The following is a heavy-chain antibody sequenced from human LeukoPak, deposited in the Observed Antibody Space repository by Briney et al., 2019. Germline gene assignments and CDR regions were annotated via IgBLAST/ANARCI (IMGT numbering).Heavy chain of an antibody. V-gene: IGHV3-21*01. CDR2: ISSSSSYI. CDR3: ARDNYDSSGYYEERAFDI. J-gene: IGHJ3*02. Sequence: GGYLRLYCAASGFTFSNNSMNWVRQAPGKGLEWVSSISSSSSYIPYADSVKGRFTISRDNAKNSLFLQMNSLRAEDTAVYYCARDNYDSSGYYEERAFDIWGQGTMVTVSS. CDR1: GFTFSNNS. D-gene: IGHD3-22*01.